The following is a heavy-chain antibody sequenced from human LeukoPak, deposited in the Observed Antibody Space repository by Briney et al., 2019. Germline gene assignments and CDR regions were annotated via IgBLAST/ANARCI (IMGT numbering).Heavy chain of an antibody. D-gene: IGHD3-16*01. CDR1: GGSVSSSSYY. V-gene: IGHV4-39*01. CDR2: IYYSGST. Sequence: ETLSLTCTFSGGSVSSSSYYWGWIRQPPGKGLEWIGSIYYSGSTYYNPSLKSRVTISVDTSKNQFSLKLSSVTAADTAVYYCAGGAFDIWGQGTMVTVSS. J-gene: IGHJ3*02. CDR3: AGGAFDI.